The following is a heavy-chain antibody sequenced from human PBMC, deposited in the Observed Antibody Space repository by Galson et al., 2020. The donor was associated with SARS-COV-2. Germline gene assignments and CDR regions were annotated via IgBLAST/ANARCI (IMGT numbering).Heavy chain of an antibody. CDR3: ACETSGYYSRGWFDP. Sequence: GESLKISCAASGFNFSDHYMSWIRQAPGKGLEWVSYISSRGTTIYYADSVKGRFTISRDNAKNSLYLEMNRLRVEDTALYYCACETSGYYSRGWFDPWGQGTLVTVSS. CDR2: ISSRGTTI. D-gene: IGHD3-22*01. V-gene: IGHV3-11*01. J-gene: IGHJ5*02. CDR1: GFNFSDHY.